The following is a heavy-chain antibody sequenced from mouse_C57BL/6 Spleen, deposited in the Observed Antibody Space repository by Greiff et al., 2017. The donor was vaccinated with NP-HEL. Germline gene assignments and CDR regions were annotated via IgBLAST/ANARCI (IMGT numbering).Heavy chain of an antibody. Sequence: EVQVVESGGDLVKPGGSLKLSCAASGFTFSSYGMSWVRQTPDKRLEWVATISSGGSYTYYPDSVKGRFTISRDNAKNTLYLQMSSLKSEDTAMYYCARHGEGSYAMDYWGQGTSVTVSS. CDR2: ISSGGSYT. CDR1: GFTFSSYG. CDR3: ARHGEGSYAMDY. V-gene: IGHV5-6*01. D-gene: IGHD1-1*01. J-gene: IGHJ4*01.